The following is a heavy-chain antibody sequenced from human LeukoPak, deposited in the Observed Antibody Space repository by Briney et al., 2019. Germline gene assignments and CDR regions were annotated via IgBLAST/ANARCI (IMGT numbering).Heavy chain of an antibody. Sequence: SVKVSCKASGGTFSSYAISWVRQAPGQGLEWMGRIIPILGIANYAQKFQGRVTITRDTSASTAYMELSSLRSEDTAVYYCHGGNSGARYWGQGTLVTVSS. CDR2: IIPILGIA. CDR1: GGTFSSYA. J-gene: IGHJ4*02. D-gene: IGHD4-23*01. CDR3: HGGNSGARY. V-gene: IGHV1-69*04.